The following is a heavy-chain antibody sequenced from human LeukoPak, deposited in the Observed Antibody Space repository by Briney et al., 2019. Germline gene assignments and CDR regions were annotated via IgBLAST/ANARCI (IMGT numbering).Heavy chain of an antibody. V-gene: IGHV3-23*01. CDR2: ISGSGGST. J-gene: IGHJ3*02. D-gene: IGHD3-3*01. Sequence: GGSLRLSCAASGFTYSSHAMSWVRQAPGKGLGWVSAISGSGGSTYYADSVKGRFTISRDNSKNTLYLQMNSLRAEDTAVYYCAKEYDFWSGRNDAFDIWGQGTMVTVSS. CDR3: AKEYDFWSGRNDAFDI. CDR1: GFTYSSHA.